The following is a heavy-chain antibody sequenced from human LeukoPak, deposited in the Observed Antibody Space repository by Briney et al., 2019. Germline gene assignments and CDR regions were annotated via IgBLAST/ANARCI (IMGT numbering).Heavy chain of an antibody. V-gene: IGHV4-61*02. CDR1: GGSISSGSYY. CDR3: AREPPGY. J-gene: IGHJ4*02. Sequence: SQTLSLTCTVSGGSISSGSYYWSWIRQPAGKGLEWIGRTYTNGGASYNPSLKSRVTISIDASKNQFSLKLSSVTAADTAVYYCAREPPGYWGQGILVTVSS. CDR2: TYTNGGA.